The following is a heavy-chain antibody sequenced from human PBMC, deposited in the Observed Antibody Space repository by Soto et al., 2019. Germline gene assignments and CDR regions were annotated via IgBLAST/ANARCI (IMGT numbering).Heavy chain of an antibody. D-gene: IGHD3-3*01. J-gene: IGHJ5*02. CDR2: ISSNGGST. CDR3: ARGTYYDFWSGYNCFDP. V-gene: IGHV3-64*01. Sequence: GGSLRLSCAASGFTFSSYAMHWVRQAPGKGLEYVSAISSNGGSTYYANSVKGRFTISRDNSKNTLYLQMGSLRAEDMAVYYCARGTYYDFWSGYNCFDPWGQGTLVTVSS. CDR1: GFTFSSYA.